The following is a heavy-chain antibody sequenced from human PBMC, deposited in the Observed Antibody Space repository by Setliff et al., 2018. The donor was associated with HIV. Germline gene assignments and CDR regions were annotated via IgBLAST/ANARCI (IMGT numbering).Heavy chain of an antibody. CDR2: MNPNSGNT. CDR3: ARGMGVTGRLSF. Sequence: ASVKVSCKASGYSFTSYDINWVRQATGQGLEWMGWMNPNSGNTGYAQKFQGRVTMTRNTSISTAYMELSSLRSDDTAVYYCARGMGVTGRLSFWGQGTLVTVSS. D-gene: IGHD6-6*01. J-gene: IGHJ4*02. CDR1: GYSFTSYD. V-gene: IGHV1-8*02.